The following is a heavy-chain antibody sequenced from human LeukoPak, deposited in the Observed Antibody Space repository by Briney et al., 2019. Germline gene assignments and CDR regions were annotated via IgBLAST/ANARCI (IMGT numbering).Heavy chain of an antibody. J-gene: IGHJ5*02. Sequence: SETLSLTCTVSGGSISSSSYYWGWIRQPPGKGLEWIGEINHSGSTNYNPSLKSRVTISVDTSKNQFSLKLSSVTAADTAVYYCARGPRRGYSNYVGNWFDPWGQGTLVTVSS. V-gene: IGHV4-39*07. D-gene: IGHD4-11*01. CDR3: ARGPRRGYSNYVGNWFDP. CDR1: GGSISSSSYY. CDR2: INHSGST.